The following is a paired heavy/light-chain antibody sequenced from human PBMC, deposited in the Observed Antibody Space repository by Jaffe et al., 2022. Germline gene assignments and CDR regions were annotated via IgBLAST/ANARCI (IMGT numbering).Light chain of an antibody. V-gene: IGKV1-5*03. J-gene: IGKJ3*01. CDR2: KAS. CDR1: QSISSW. CDR3: QQYNSYSLT. Sequence: DIQMTQSPSTLSASVGDRVTITCRASQSISSWLAWYQQKPGKAPKLLIYKASSLESGVPSRFSGSGSGTEFTLTISSLQPDDFATYYCQQYNSYSLTFGPGTKVDIK.
Heavy chain of an antibody. CDR3: ARGRRYSVLEGGRDYYYYMDV. V-gene: IGHV4-34*01. J-gene: IGHJ6*03. CDR1: GGSFSGYY. CDR2: INHSGST. Sequence: QVQLQQWGAGLLKPSETLSLTCAVYGGSFSGYYWSWIRQPPGKGLEWIGEINHSGSTNYNPSLKSRVTISVDTSKNQFSLKLSSVTAADTAVYYCARGRRYSVLEGGRDYYYYMDVWGKGTTVTVSS. D-gene: IGHD3-3*01.